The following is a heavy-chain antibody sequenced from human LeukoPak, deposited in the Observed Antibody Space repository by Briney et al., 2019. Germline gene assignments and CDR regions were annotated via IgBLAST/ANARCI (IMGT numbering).Heavy chain of an antibody. D-gene: IGHD4-11*01. CDR2: IYYSGST. CDR1: GGSISSYY. V-gene: IGHV4-59*01. Sequence: SETLSLTCTVSGGSISSYYWSWIRQPPGKGQEWFGYIYYSGSTNYNPSLKSRVTISVDTSKNQFSLKLSSVTAADTAVYYCARSYSNDYYYYMDVWGKGTTVTVSS. CDR3: ARSYSNDYYYYMDV. J-gene: IGHJ6*03.